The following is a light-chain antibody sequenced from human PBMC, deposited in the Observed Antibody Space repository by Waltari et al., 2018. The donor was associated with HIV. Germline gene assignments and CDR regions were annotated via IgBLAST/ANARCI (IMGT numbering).Light chain of an antibody. CDR2: GTS. V-gene: IGKV3-15*01. CDR3: HHYNNWRET. CDR1: QSVNSN. J-gene: IGKJ1*01. Sequence: EILMTQSPATLSVSPGERATLSCRASQSVNSNLAWYQQKPGQTPRLLIYGTSTRATDIPARVSGSGSGTEFTLTISSLQSEDFAVYYCHHYNNWRETFGQGTKVESK.